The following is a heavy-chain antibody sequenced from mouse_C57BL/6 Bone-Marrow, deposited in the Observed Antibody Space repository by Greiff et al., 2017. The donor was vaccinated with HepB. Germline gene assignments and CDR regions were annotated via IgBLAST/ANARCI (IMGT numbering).Heavy chain of an antibody. CDR3: ARSRGCVYYYIYWYFDV. CDR1: GYAFSSSW. V-gene: IGHV1-82*01. J-gene: IGHJ1*03. D-gene: IGHD1-1*01. Sequence: VQLQQSGPELVKPGASVKISCKASGYAFSSSWMNWVKQRPGKGLEWIGRIYPGDGDTNYNGKFKGKATLTADKSSSTAYMQLSSLTSEDSAVYFCARSRGCVYYYIYWYFDVWGTGTTVTVSS. CDR2: IYPGDGDT.